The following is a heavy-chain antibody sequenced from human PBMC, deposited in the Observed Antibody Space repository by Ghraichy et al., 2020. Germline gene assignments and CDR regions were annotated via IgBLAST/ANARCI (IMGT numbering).Heavy chain of an antibody. D-gene: IGHD6-19*01. CDR3: AKPSSIVVAGAVPLNWFDP. J-gene: IGHJ5*02. CDR2: ISGSGGST. V-gene: IGHV3-23*01. CDR1: GFTFSSYA. Sequence: GGSLRLSCAASGFTFSSYAMSWVRQAPGKGLEWVSAISGSGGSTYYADSVKGRFTISRDNSKNTLYLQMNSLRAEDTAVYYCAKPSSIVVAGAVPLNWFDPWGQGTLVTVSS.